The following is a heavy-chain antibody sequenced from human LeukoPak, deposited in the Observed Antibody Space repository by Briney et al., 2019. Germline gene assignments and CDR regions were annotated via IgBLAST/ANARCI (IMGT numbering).Heavy chain of an antibody. Sequence: SETLSLTCAVSGGSISSGGYSWSWIRQPPGQGLEWIGYIYHSGSTYYNPSLKSRVTISVDRSKNQFSLKLSSVTAADTAFYYCARAPGDYGWFDPWGQGTLVTVSS. CDR3: ARAPGDYGWFDP. CDR2: IYHSGST. V-gene: IGHV4-30-2*01. CDR1: GGSISSGGYS. J-gene: IGHJ5*02. D-gene: IGHD4-17*01.